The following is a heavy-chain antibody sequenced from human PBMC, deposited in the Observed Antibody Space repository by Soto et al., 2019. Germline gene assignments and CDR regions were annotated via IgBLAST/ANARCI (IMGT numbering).Heavy chain of an antibody. V-gene: IGHV1-2*04. J-gene: IGHJ4*02. CDR3: ARDFGSYWFDF. Sequence: QVQLVQSGAEVKKPGASVKVSCKASGYIFTNYYIHWVRKAPGQGLEWMGWINPNSGVTKYTQKFQGWVNMTRDTSISTAYMELSRLKSDDTAVYYCARDFGSYWFDFWGQGTLVTGSS. CDR2: INPNSGVT. D-gene: IGHD1-26*01. CDR1: GYIFTNYY.